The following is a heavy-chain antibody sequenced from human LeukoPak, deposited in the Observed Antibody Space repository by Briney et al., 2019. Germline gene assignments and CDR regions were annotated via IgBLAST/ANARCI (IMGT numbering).Heavy chain of an antibody. V-gene: IGHV3-30*02. CDR1: GFTFSSYG. CDR2: IRYDGSNK. CDR3: ARDRPPEYDYDSSGYPTAFDI. Sequence: GGSLRLSCAASGFTFSSYGMHWVRQAPGKGLEWVAFIRYDGSNKYYADSVKGRFTISRDKAKNSLYLQMNSLRAEDTAVYYCARDRPPEYDYDSSGYPTAFDIWGQGTMVTVSS. J-gene: IGHJ3*02. D-gene: IGHD3-22*01.